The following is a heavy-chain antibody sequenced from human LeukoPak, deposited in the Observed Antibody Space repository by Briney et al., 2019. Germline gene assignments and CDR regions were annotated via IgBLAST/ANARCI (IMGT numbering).Heavy chain of an antibody. Sequence: SETLSLTCTVSGGSIGSTRYYWGWIRQPPGKGLEWIGSISYSGSTHYNPSLQSRITISVDTSKNQFSLKVTSVTASDTAVYYCARGDTPDYWGQGTLVTVSS. CDR3: ARGDTPDY. V-gene: IGHV4-39*01. CDR2: ISYSGST. J-gene: IGHJ4*02. D-gene: IGHD5-18*01. CDR1: GGSIGSTRYY.